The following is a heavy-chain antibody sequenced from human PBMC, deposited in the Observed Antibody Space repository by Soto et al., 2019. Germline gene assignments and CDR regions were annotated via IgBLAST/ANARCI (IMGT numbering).Heavy chain of an antibody. CDR3: ATDFYDSSGFRF. Sequence: EVQLVESGEGLVKPGGSLSLSCAAFGFSFSNAWWNWVGQAPGRGREWVGCIKTKTSGETPDYAGPVKGRLTIRRDDSKNTLYLQMNSLKTEDTAVYYCATDFYDSSGFRFWGQGTLVTVSS. V-gene: IGHV3-15*07. D-gene: IGHD3-22*01. CDR1: GFSFSNAW. J-gene: IGHJ4*02. CDR2: IKTKTSGETP.